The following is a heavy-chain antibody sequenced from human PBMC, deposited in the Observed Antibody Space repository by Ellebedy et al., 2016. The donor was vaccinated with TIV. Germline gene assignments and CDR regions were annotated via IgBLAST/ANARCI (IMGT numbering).Heavy chain of an antibody. CDR2: LYNSVRA. J-gene: IGHJ4*02. Sequence: SETLSLTCSISGGSIRRYYWSWIRQPPGKGLEWIGYLYNSVRANYNPSLKSRVTISGDTSKNQFSLKLSSVTAADTAAYYCARAQWLGSPIMRYYFDYWGQGALVTVSS. D-gene: IGHD6-19*01. V-gene: IGHV4-59*12. CDR1: GGSIRRYY. CDR3: ARAQWLGSPIMRYYFDY.